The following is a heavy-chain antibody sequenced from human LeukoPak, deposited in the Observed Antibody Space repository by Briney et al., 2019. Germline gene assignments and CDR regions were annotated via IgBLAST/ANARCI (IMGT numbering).Heavy chain of an antibody. Sequence: SETLSLTCAVYGGSFSGYYWSWIRQPPGKGLEWIGEINHSGSTNYNPSLKSRVTISVDTSKNQFSLKLSSVTAADTAVYYCARGLGVVVPAAISSFDYWGQGTLVTVSS. CDR1: GGSFSGYY. J-gene: IGHJ4*02. CDR2: INHSGST. V-gene: IGHV4-34*01. D-gene: IGHD2-2*02. CDR3: ARGLGVVVPAAISSFDY.